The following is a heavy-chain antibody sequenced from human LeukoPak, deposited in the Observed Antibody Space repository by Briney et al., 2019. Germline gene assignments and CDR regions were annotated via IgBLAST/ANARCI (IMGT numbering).Heavy chain of an antibody. CDR3: ARGGYYYGQYFGLTDAFDI. CDR2: IKQDGSEK. J-gene: IGHJ3*02. V-gene: IGHV3-7*03. CDR1: GFTFSSYA. Sequence: GGSLRLSCAASGFTFSSYAMSWVRQAPGKGLEWVANIKQDGSEKYYVDSVKGRFTISRDNAKNSLYLQMNSLRAEDTAVYYCARGGYYYGQYFGLTDAFDIWGQGTMVTVSS. D-gene: IGHD3-22*01.